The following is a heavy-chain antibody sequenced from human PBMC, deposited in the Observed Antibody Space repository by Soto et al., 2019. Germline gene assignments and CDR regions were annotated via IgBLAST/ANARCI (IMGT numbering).Heavy chain of an antibody. CDR3: TRAGDSGAWISN. J-gene: IGHJ4*02. CDR2: MNPSTGET. CDR1: GYTFTNNG. V-gene: IGHV1-8*01. D-gene: IGHD7-27*01. Sequence: QVQLVQSGAEVKKPGASVKVSCKASGYTFTNNGINWVRQATGQGLEWMGWMNPSTGETGYTQKFQGRLAMTRDTSITTAYLEPTSLTSEDTAVYYCTRAGDSGAWISNWGQGTLVTVSS.